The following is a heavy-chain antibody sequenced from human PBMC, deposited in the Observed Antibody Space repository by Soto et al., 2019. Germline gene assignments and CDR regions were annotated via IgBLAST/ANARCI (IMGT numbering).Heavy chain of an antibody. CDR2: INSDGSST. D-gene: IGHD3-10*01. V-gene: IGHV3-74*01. Sequence: PGGSLRLSCAASGFIFRSYWMHWVRQAPGKGLVWVSHINSDGSSTTYADSVKGRFAISRDNAKNTLYLQMNSLRAEDTAVYYCVRQNYYGSGSYRFPDYWRQGTQVTAPQ. CDR3: VRQNYYGSGSYRFPDY. CDR1: GFIFRSYW. J-gene: IGHJ4*02.